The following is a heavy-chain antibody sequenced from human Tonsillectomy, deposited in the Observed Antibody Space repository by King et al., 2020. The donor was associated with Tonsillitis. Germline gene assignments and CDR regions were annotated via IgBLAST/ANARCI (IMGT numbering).Heavy chain of an antibody. V-gene: IGHV3-30*02. J-gene: IGHJ4*02. CDR2: IRYDGSNK. Sequence: VQLVESGGGVVQPGGSLRLSCAASGFTFSSYGMHWVRQAPGKGLEWVAFIRYDGSNKYYADSVKGRFTISRDNSKNTLYLQMNSLRTEDTAVYYCANHDYSPASTQVWGQGTLVNVSS. CDR3: ANHDYSPASTQV. CDR1: GFTFSSYG. D-gene: IGHD4-11*01.